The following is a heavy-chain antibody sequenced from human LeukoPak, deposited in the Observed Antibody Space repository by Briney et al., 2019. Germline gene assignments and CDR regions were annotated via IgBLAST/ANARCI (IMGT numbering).Heavy chain of an antibody. J-gene: IGHJ4*02. CDR1: GGSFSGYY. CDR2: INHSGST. Sequence: PSETLSLTCAVYGGSFSGYYWSWIRQPPGKGLEWIGEINHSGSTNYNPSLKSRVTISVDTSKNQFSLKLSSVTAADTAVYYCARGINTYYYDSSGESDYWGQGTLVTVSS. D-gene: IGHD3-22*01. V-gene: IGHV4-34*01. CDR3: ARGINTYYYDSSGESDY.